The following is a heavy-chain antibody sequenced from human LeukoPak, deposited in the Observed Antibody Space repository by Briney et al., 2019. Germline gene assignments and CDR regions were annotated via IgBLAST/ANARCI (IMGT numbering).Heavy chain of an antibody. Sequence: SEILSLTCTVSGGSISSGGYYWSWIRQPPGKGLEWIGYIYHSGSTYYNPSLKSRVTISVDRSKNQFSLKLSSVTAADTAVYYCARAGYCSSTSCYTSSPLSINPWGQGTLVTVSS. CDR2: IYHSGST. D-gene: IGHD2-2*02. V-gene: IGHV4-30-2*01. CDR1: GGSISSGGYY. CDR3: ARAGYCSSTSCYTSSPLSINP. J-gene: IGHJ5*02.